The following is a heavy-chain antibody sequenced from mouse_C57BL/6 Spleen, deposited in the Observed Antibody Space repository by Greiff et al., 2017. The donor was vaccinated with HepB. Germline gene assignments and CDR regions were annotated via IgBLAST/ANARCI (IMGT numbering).Heavy chain of an antibody. CDR3: AREEIYDGFLYAMDY. Sequence: EVKLQESGPGLVKPSQSLSLTCSVTGYSITSGYYWNWIRQFPGNKLEWMGYISYDGSNNYNPSLKNRISITRDTSKNQFFLKLNSVTTEDTATYYWAREEIYDGFLYAMDYWGQGTSVTVSS. V-gene: IGHV3-6*01. CDR2: ISYDGSN. D-gene: IGHD2-3*01. J-gene: IGHJ4*01. CDR1: GYSITSGYY.